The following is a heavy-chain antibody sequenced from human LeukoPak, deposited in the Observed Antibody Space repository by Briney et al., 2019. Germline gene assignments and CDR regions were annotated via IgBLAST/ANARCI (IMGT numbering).Heavy chain of an antibody. J-gene: IGHJ4*02. CDR3: ARRGSGSGYYY. CDR1: GFTVSSNY. Sequence: GGSLRLSCAASGFTVSSNYMSWVRQAPGKGLEWVSVIYSGGSTYYADSVKGRFTISRDNSKNTMYLQMNSMRAEDTAVYYCARRGSGSGYYYWGQGNLVTVSS. CDR2: IYSGGST. V-gene: IGHV3-66*04. D-gene: IGHD3-10*01.